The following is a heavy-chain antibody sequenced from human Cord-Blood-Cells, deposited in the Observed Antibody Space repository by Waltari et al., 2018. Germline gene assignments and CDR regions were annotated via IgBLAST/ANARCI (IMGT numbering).Heavy chain of an antibody. J-gene: IGHJ5*02. D-gene: IGHD3-16*02. CDR3: AREPYDYVWGSYRGFDP. CDR2: FIPIFGTA. V-gene: IGHV1-69*01. Sequence: QVQLVQSGAEVKKPGSSVKVSCKASGGTFSSYAISWVRQAPGQGLEWMGGFIPIFGTANYAQKFQGRVTITADESTSTAYMELSSLRSEDTAVYYCAREPYDYVWGSYRGFDPWGQGTLVTVSS. CDR1: GGTFSSYA.